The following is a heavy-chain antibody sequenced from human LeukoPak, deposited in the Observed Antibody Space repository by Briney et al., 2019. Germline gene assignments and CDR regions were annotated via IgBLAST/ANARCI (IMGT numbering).Heavy chain of an antibody. Sequence: PSETLSLTCAVYGGSFSGYYWSWIRQPPGKGLEWIGEINHSGSTNYNPSLKSRVTISVDTSKNQFSLKLSSVTAADTAVYYCARDPHHVGDWYFDLWGRGTLVTVPS. CDR1: GGSFSGYY. J-gene: IGHJ2*01. CDR3: ARDPHHVGDWYFDL. CDR2: INHSGST. V-gene: IGHV4-34*01. D-gene: IGHD2-15*01.